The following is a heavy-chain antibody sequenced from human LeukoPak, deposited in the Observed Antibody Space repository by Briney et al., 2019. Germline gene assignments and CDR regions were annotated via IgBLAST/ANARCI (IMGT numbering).Heavy chain of an antibody. D-gene: IGHD6-6*01. J-gene: IGHJ4*02. CDR2: MNPNSGHT. Sequence: ASVKVSCKASGYTFTNYDINWVRQATGQGLEWMGWMNPNSGHTGYAQRFQGRVTITSNTSISTAYMELSSLRYEDTAVYYCARGGRIAVRPIDHWGQGTLVSVSS. CDR3: ARGGRIAVRPIDH. CDR1: GYTFTNYD. V-gene: IGHV1-8*03.